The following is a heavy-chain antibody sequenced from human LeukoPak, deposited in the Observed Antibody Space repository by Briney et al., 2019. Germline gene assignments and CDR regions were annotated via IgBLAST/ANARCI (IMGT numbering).Heavy chain of an antibody. CDR2: INPNSGGT. V-gene: IGHV1-2*02. CDR3: ARDMGVGYYGSGSYYNFLSSLDP. CDR1: GYTFTGYY. Sequence: ASVKVSCKASGYTFTGYYMHWVRQAPGQGLEWMGWINPNSGGTNYAQKFQGRVTMTRDTSISTAYMELSRLRSDDTAVYYCARDMGVGYYGSGSYYNFLSSLDPWGQGTLVTVSS. D-gene: IGHD3-10*01. J-gene: IGHJ5*02.